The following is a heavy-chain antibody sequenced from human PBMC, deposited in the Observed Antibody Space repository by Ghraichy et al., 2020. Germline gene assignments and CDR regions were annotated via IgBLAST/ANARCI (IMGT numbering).Heavy chain of an antibody. V-gene: IGHV4-39*01. CDR3: ARHEKFTGRRFDY. CDR1: GGSISSNSYY. Sequence: SETLSLTCTVSGGSISSNSYYWGWIRQPPGKGLEWIGSIYYSGNTYYNPSLKSRVTISVDTSKNQFSLKLSSVTAADTAVYYCARHEKFTGRRFDYWGQGTLITVSS. J-gene: IGHJ4*02. D-gene: IGHD1-14*01. CDR2: IYYSGNT.